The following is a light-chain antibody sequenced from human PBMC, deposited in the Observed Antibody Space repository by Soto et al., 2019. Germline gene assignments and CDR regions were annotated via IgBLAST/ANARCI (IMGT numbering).Light chain of an antibody. Sequence: EIVLTQSPATLSLSPGERATLSCRASQSVSSYLACYQQKPGQAPRLLIYDASNRDTGIPARFSGSGSGTDFTLTISSLEPEDFAIYYCQHRSNWPPVTFGGGTKVEIK. CDR2: DAS. J-gene: IGKJ4*01. CDR1: QSVSSY. V-gene: IGKV3-11*01. CDR3: QHRSNWPPVT.